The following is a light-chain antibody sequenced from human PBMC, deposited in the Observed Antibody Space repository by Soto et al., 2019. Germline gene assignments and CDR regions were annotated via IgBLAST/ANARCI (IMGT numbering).Light chain of an antibody. CDR1: QSVFSS. CDR2: DAS. V-gene: IGKV3-11*01. Sequence: PGERATLSCRASQSVFSSLAWYQQKPGQAPMLLIYDASTRATAIPARFRGSGSGTDFTLTISSLEPEDFAVYYCHQRSNWPLTFGGGTKVEIK. CDR3: HQRSNWPLT. J-gene: IGKJ4*01.